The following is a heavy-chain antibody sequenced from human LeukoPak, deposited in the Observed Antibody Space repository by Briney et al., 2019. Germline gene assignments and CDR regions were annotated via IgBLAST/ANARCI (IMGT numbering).Heavy chain of an antibody. CDR2: ISPGSSTI. CDR3: ARVLEGAHASDI. D-gene: IGHD3-3*01. CDR1: GFSFSDYY. Sequence: PGGSLRLSCAASGFSFSDYYMNWIRQAPGKGLEWVSYISPGSSTIYYAGSVRGRFTISRDNPKNSLYLQMSGLRAEDTAVYYCARVLEGAHASDIWGQGTMVTVSS. V-gene: IGHV3-11*01. J-gene: IGHJ3*02.